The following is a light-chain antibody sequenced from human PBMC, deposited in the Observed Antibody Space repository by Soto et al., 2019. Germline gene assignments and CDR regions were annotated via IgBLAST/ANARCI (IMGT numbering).Light chain of an antibody. CDR1: ESISSY. J-gene: IGKJ4*01. CDR2: RTS. Sequence: DIQMTQSPSTLSASVGDTVTITCRASESISSYLAWYQHKPGKAPKVLISRTSTLESGVPSRFSGSGSGTEFTLTISGLQPDDFATYFCQQYSGTFLTFGGGTKV. CDR3: QQYSGTFLT. V-gene: IGKV1-5*03.